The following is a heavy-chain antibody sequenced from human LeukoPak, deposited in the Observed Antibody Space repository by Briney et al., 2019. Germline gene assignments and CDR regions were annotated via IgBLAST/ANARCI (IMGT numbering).Heavy chain of an antibody. J-gene: IGHJ6*02. CDR3: ARDRDCGGDCFYYYYYGMDV. V-gene: IGHV1-2*02. CDR1: GYTFTGYY. Sequence: GASVKVSCKASGYTFTGYYMHWVRQAPGQGLEWMGWINPTSGGTNYAQKFQGRVTMTRDTSISTAYMELSRLRSDDTAVYYCARDRDCGGDCFYYYYYGMDVWGQGTTVTVSS. D-gene: IGHD2-21*02. CDR2: INPTSGGT.